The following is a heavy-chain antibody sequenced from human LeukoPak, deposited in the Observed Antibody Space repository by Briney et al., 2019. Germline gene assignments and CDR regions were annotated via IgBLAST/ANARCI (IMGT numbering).Heavy chain of an antibody. CDR1: GFTFSSYS. CDR3: ARDAVVAVAGKGNWFDP. Sequence: PGGSLRLSCAASGFTFSSYSMNWVRQAPGKGLEWVSSISSSSSYIYYADSVKGRFTISRDNAKNSLYLQMNSLRAEDTAVYYCARDAVVAVAGKGNWFDPWGQGTLVAVSS. CDR2: ISSSSSYI. D-gene: IGHD6-19*01. V-gene: IGHV3-21*01. J-gene: IGHJ5*02.